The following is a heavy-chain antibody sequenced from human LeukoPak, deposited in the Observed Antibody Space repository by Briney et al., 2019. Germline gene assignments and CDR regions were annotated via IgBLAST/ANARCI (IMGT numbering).Heavy chain of an antibody. CDR2: ISGRGDST. V-gene: IGHV3-23*01. Sequence: PGGSLRLSCVASGFAFSSYSMSWVRQAPGKGREWVSAISGRGDSTYYADSVKGRFSISRDKSKHTLYLQVNSLRAEDTAVYYCTKDCLSSGWYNYFDPWGQGTLVTVSS. J-gene: IGHJ5*02. CDR3: TKDCLSSGWYNYFDP. D-gene: IGHD6-19*01. CDR1: GFAFSSYS.